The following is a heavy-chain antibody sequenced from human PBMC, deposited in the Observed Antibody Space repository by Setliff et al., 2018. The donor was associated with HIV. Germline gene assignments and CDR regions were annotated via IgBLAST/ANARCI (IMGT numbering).Heavy chain of an antibody. CDR1: GFTFSSYW. J-gene: IGHJ1*01. D-gene: IGHD3-10*01. CDR2: INSDGSIT. CDR3: ARADPLGEQVWSLQYFQH. V-gene: IGHV3-74*01. Sequence: PGGSLRLSCAASGFTFSSYWVHWVRQAPGKGLVWVSRINSDGSITSYADSVKGRFTISRDNAKNSLYLQMNSLRAEDTAVYYCARADPLGEQVWSLQYFQHWGQGTLVTVSS.